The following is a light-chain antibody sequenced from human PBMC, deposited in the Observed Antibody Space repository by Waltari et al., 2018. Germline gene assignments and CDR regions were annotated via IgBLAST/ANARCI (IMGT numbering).Light chain of an antibody. CDR1: SSHSGAGYA. V-gene: IGLV1-40*01. J-gene: IGLJ2*01. CDR3: QSYDSSLSAIL. CDR2: DNR. Sequence: QSVLTQPPSVSGASDDRVTISCSGSSSHSGAGYAVPGYQQLPGTAPKLLIYDNRSRPSGVPDRFSGSKSGTSASLAITGLQAEDEAAYYCQSYDSSLSAILFGGGTKLTVL.